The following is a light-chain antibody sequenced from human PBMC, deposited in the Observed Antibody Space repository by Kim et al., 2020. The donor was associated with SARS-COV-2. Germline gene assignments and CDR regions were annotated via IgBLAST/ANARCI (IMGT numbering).Light chain of an antibody. V-gene: IGKV3-11*01. CDR3: QQRRNWPTT. CDR2: DAS. J-gene: IGKJ2*01. CDR1: QSVSSY. Sequence: EIVLTQSPSTLSLSPGERATLSCRASQSVSSYLACYQQKPGQAPRLLIYDASNRATGIPARFSGSGSGTDFTLTISSLKPEDFAVYYCQQRRNWPTTFGQGTKLEI.